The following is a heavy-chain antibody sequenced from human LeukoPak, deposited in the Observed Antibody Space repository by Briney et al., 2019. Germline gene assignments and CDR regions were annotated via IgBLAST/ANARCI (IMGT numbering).Heavy chain of an antibody. J-gene: IGHJ3*02. CDR3: ARSTYYYDSSGLGDAFDI. CDR1: GYSFTSYW. CDR2: IYPGDSDT. V-gene: IGHV5-51*01. D-gene: IGHD3-22*01. Sequence: GESLKISCKGSGYSFTSYWIGWVRQMPGKGLEWMGIIYPGDSDTRYSPSFQGQVTISADKSISTAYLQWSSLKASDTAMYYCARSTYYYDSSGLGDAFDIWGQGTMVTVSS.